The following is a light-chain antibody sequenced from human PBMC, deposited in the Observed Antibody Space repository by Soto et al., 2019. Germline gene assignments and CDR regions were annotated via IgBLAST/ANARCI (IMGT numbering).Light chain of an antibody. CDR1: SSNIGTNT. CDR3: ATWDDSASAYV. V-gene: IGLV1-44*01. Sequence: QSVLTQPPSASGAPGQRVSISCSGSSSNIGTNTVNWYQQVPGTAPKLLMYSFNERPSGVPDRFSGSRSGTSASLAIRGLRSDDEADYYCATWDDSASAYVFGIGTKVTVL. J-gene: IGLJ1*01. CDR2: SFN.